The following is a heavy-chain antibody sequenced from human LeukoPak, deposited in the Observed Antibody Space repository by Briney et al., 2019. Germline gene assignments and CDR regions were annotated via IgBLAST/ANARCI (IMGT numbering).Heavy chain of an antibody. J-gene: IGHJ4*02. CDR2: ISGSGGST. CDR1: GFTFSSYA. Sequence: GGSLRLSCAASGFTFSSYAMSWVRQAPGKGLEWVSAISGSGGSTYYADSVKGRFTISRDNSKNTLYLQMNSLRAEDTAVYYCARHRGYSSGWYAFDYWGQGTLVTVSS. CDR3: ARHRGYSSGWYAFDY. D-gene: IGHD6-19*01. V-gene: IGHV3-23*01.